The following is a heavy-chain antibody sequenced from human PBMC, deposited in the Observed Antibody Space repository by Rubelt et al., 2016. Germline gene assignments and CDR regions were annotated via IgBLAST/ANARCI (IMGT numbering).Heavy chain of an antibody. V-gene: IGHV4-34*01. CDR1: GGSFSGYY. CDR2: INHSGST. Sequence: QVQLQQWGAGLLKPSETLSLTCAVYGGSFSGYYWSWIRQPPGKGLEWIGEINHSGSTNYNPSLKCLVTISVDTSKNQFSLKLSSVTAADTAVYYCARGLRSCSGGSCYRGMGGYWGQGTLVTVSS. CDR3: ARGLRSCSGGSCYRGMGGY. D-gene: IGHD2-15*01. J-gene: IGHJ4*02.